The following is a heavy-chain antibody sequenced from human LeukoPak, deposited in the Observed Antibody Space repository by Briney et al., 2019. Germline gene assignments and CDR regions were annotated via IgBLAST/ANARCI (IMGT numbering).Heavy chain of an antibody. J-gene: IGHJ4*02. CDR1: GYTFTSNY. CDR3: AKDFDFPNVRHYYYGSGSPHDY. V-gene: IGHV1-46*01. Sequence: ASVKVSCKAFGYTFTSNYMHWVRQAPGQGPEWMGVISPSGGSTTYAQKFQGRVTLTRDMSTSTDYLELSSLRSEDTAVYYCAKDFDFPNVRHYYYGSGSPHDYWGQGTLVTVSS. D-gene: IGHD3-10*01. CDR2: ISPSGGST.